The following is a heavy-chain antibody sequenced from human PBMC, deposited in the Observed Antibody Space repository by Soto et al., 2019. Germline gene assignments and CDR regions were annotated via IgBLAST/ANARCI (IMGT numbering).Heavy chain of an antibody. CDR1: GYTFTGYD. Sequence: QVQLVQSGAEVKKPGASVKVSCKASGYTFTGYDINWVRQATGQGLEWMGWMNHHSGNTNYAQKIQRRVTITKNTSIRTSYMKLSSLRSEDTAMYNSARGRVIIGVDIWFKGRMITVSS. J-gene: IGHJ3*02. CDR2: MNHHSGNT. D-gene: IGHD3-22*01. V-gene: IGHV1-8*01. CDR3: ARGRVIIGVDI.